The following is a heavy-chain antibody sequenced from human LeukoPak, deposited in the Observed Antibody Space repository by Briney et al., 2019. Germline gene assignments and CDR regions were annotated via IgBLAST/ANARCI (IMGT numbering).Heavy chain of an antibody. CDR3: ARVAADGSYFDY. V-gene: IGHV3-21*01. CDR1: GFTFSSYT. Sequence: PGGSLRLSCAASGFTFSSYTLNWVRQAPGKGLEWVSAISSSSSDRYYADSVKGRFTISRENAKNSLFLQMNSLRAGDTAIYYCARVAADGSYFDYWGQGTLVTVSS. CDR2: ISSSSSDR. D-gene: IGHD6-13*01. J-gene: IGHJ4*02.